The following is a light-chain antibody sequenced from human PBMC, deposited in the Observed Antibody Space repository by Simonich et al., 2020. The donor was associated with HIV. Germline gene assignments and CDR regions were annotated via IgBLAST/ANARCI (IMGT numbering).Light chain of an antibody. CDR1: QSLLHSDGKTY. CDR3: MHSIQFPRT. J-gene: IGKJ1*01. V-gene: IGKV2D-29*02. Sequence: DTVMTQTPLSLSVTPGQPASISCKSGQSLLHSDGKTYFYWYLQKPGQSPQLLIYDVSNRFSGVPDRFSGSGSGTDFTLKISRVEAEDVGVYYCMHSIQFPRTFGQGTKVEIK. CDR2: DVS.